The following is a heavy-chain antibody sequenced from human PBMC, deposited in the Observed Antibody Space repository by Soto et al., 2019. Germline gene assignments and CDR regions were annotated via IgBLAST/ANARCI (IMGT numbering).Heavy chain of an antibody. CDR3: ARAAAAAPLTG. CDR1: GGSISSGGYS. Sequence: SETLSLTCAVSGGSISSGGYSWSWIRQPPGKGLEWIGYIYHSGSTYYNPSLKSRVTISVDRSKNQFSLKLSSVTAADKAVYYCARAAAAAPLTGWGQGTLVTVSS. J-gene: IGHJ4*02. D-gene: IGHD6-13*01. CDR2: IYHSGST. V-gene: IGHV4-30-2*01.